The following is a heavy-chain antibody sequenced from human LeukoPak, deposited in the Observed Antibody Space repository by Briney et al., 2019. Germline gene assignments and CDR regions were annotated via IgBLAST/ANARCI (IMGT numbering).Heavy chain of an antibody. Sequence: GGSLRLSCAASGFTFSSYGMHWVRQAPGKGLEWVAVISYDGSNKYYADSVKGRFTISRDNSKNTLYLQMNSLRAEDTAVYYCARASDWNDDGPDAFDIWGQGTMVTVSS. CDR1: GFTFSSYG. CDR3: ARASDWNDDGPDAFDI. V-gene: IGHV3-30*19. J-gene: IGHJ3*02. CDR2: ISYDGSNK. D-gene: IGHD1-1*01.